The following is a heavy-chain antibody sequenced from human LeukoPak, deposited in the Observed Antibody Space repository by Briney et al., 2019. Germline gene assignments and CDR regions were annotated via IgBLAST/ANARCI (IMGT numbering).Heavy chain of an antibody. CDR3: ARQDARGYYYYGMDV. J-gene: IGHJ6*02. V-gene: IGHV5-51*01. D-gene: IGHD6-6*01. CDR2: IYPGDSDT. Sequence: GESLKISCKSSGYSFTNYWIGWVRQMPGKGLEWMGIIYPGDSDTRYNPSFQGQVTISADRSISTAYLQWSSLKASDTAMYYCARQDARGYYYYGMDVWGQGTTVTVSS. CDR1: GYSFTNYW.